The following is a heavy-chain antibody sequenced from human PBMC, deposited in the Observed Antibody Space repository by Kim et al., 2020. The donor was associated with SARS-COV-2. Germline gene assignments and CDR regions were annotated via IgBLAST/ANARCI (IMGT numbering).Heavy chain of an antibody. CDR3: ARLDGYNYYYYYYGMDV. J-gene: IGHJ6*02. V-gene: IGHV3-7*03. CDR2: IKQDGSEK. CDR1: GFTFSSYW. D-gene: IGHD5-12*01. Sequence: GGSLRLSCAASGFTFSSYWMSWVRQAPGKGLEWVANIKQDGSEKYYVDSVKGRFTISRDNAKNSLYLQMNSLRAEDTAVYYCARLDGYNYYYYYYGMDVWGQGTTVTVSS.